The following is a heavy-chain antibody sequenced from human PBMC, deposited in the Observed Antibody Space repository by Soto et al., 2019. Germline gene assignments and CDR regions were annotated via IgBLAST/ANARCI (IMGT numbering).Heavy chain of an antibody. V-gene: IGHV3-30-3*01. CDR3: TRGPRASSGGTGAY. J-gene: IGHJ1*01. Sequence: QVHLVESGGGVVQPGRSLRLSCVASGFTFDTYGIHWVRQAPGKGLQWVALISYEGSNTYYADSVRGRFTISRDNAKSTLYLQMNSLRPEDTAVYYCTRGPRASSGGTGAYWGKGTLVTVSS. D-gene: IGHD2-2*01. CDR2: ISYEGSNT. CDR1: GFTFDTYG.